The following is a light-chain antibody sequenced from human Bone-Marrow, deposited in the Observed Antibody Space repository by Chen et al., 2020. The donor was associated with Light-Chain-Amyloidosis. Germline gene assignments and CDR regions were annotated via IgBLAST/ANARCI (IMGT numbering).Light chain of an antibody. Sequence: QSALSQPASVSGSPGQSITLSCTGTSSDVGGYNFVSWYQEHPGKAPQLMIYDVSNRASGVSKRFSGSTSGNTASLTISGLQAEDEADYFCSSYTSSSTLEFGGGTKLTVL. CDR1: SSDVGGYNF. V-gene: IGLV2-14*01. CDR3: SSYTSSSTLE. CDR2: DVS. J-gene: IGLJ3*02.